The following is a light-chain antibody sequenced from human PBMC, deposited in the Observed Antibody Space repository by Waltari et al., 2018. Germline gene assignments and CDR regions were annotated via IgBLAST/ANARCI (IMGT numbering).Light chain of an antibody. CDR1: SGSIVTNY. CDR2: EDN. V-gene: IGLV6-57*04. CDR3: QSYGPSNWV. Sequence: NFLLTQPHSVSESPGKTVTISCTRSSGSIVTNYVQWYQQRPGSAPTTVIYEDNERSSGVPDRFSASIDSSSNSASLIISGLQTEDEADYYCQSYGPSNWVFGGGTKLTVL. J-gene: IGLJ3*02.